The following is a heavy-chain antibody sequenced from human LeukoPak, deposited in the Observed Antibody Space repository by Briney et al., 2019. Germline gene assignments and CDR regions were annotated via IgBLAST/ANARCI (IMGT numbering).Heavy chain of an antibody. CDR2: ISSSSSYI. Sequence: PGGSLRLSCAASGFTFSSYSMDWVRQAPGKGLEWVSSISSSSSYIYYADSVKGRFTISRDNAKNSLYLQMNSLRAEDTAVYYCASVGQLWFGEPNDYWGQGTLVTVSS. CDR1: GFTFSSYS. D-gene: IGHD3-10*01. V-gene: IGHV3-21*01. CDR3: ASVGQLWFGEPNDY. J-gene: IGHJ4*02.